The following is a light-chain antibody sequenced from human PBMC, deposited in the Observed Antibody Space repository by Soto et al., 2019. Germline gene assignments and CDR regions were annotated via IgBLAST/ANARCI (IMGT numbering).Light chain of an antibody. J-gene: IGKJ1*01. CDR2: GAS. CDR3: QQYGSSAWT. CDR1: QSVSSSY. Sequence: EIVLTQSPGTLSLSPGERATLSCRASQSVSSSYLDWYQQKPGQAPRLLIYGASSRASGVPDRFSGSGSGTDFTLTFSRLEPEDFAVYYCQQYGSSAWTFGQGTKVEI. V-gene: IGKV3-20*01.